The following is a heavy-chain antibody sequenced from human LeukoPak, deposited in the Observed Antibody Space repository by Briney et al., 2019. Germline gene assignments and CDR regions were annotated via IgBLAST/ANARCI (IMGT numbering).Heavy chain of an antibody. J-gene: IGHJ1*01. CDR3: ATYYGGNPEYLQH. CDR2: IWYDGSYK. D-gene: IGHD2-21*01. Sequence: GGSLRLSCAASGFTFKIYGMEWVRQAPGKGLEWVSFIWYDGSYKYYADSVRGRFSISRDNSKNTLYLQMNSLRAEDTAVYYCATYYGGNPEYLQHWGQGALVIVSS. CDR1: GFTFKIYG. V-gene: IGHV3-30*02.